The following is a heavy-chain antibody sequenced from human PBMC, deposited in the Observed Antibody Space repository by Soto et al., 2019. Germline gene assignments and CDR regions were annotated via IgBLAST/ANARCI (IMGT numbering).Heavy chain of an antibody. CDR1: GYTFTSYD. CDR2: MNPNSGNT. J-gene: IGHJ5*02. CDR3: AKQRTRGFDP. Sequence: QVHLVQSGAEVRKPGASVKVSCKASGYTFTSYDINWVRQATGQGLEWMGWMNPNSGNTANAQKFQGRVTMTRNTSISTAHMELSRRRSEDTAVYSCAKQRTRGFDPWCQGALVTVSS. V-gene: IGHV1-8*01.